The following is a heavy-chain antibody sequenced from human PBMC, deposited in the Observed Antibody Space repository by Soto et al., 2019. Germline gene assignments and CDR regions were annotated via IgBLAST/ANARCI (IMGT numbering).Heavy chain of an antibody. D-gene: IGHD3-3*01. CDR3: ARSMWLLEWLAFDP. CDR1: GGSISSGGYY. Sequence: SETLSLTCTVSGGSISSGGYYWSWIRQHPGKGLEWIGYIYYSGSTYYNPSLKSRVTISVDTSKNQFSLKLSSVTAADTAVYYCARSMWLLEWLAFDPWGQGTLVTVSS. V-gene: IGHV4-31*03. CDR2: IYYSGST. J-gene: IGHJ5*02.